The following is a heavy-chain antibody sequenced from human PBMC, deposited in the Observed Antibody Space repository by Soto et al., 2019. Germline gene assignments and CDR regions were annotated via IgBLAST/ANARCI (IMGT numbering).Heavy chain of an antibody. D-gene: IGHD3-9*01. Sequence: QLQLVQSGAEVKKPGASVKVSCKASGYTFTSYGISWVRQAPGQGLEWVGWISGHNGDTWYAQKLQGRVTMTTDTSTSTAYMELRSLRSDDTAVYYCARDWGRGQFLTNKDYWGQGTLVTVSS. CDR3: ARDWGRGQFLTNKDY. V-gene: IGHV1-18*01. J-gene: IGHJ4*02. CDR2: ISGHNGDT. CDR1: GYTFTSYG.